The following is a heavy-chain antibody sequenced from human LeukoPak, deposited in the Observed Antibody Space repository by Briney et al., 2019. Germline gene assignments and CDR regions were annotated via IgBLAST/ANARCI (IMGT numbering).Heavy chain of an antibody. CDR3: ARRKQLWLRGLDY. Sequence: SETLSLTCIVSGGSISSGNYYWSWIRQPAGKGLEWIGRFHSSGSTNYNPSLKSRVTISVDTSKNQFSLKLSSVTAADTAVYYCARRKQLWLRGLDYWGQGTLVTVSS. CDR1: GGSISSGNYY. CDR2: FHSSGST. D-gene: IGHD5-18*01. J-gene: IGHJ4*02. V-gene: IGHV4-61*02.